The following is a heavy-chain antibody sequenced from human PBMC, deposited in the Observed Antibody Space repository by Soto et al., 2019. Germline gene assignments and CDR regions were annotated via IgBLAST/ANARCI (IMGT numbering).Heavy chain of an antibody. D-gene: IGHD6-19*01. CDR2: ISSSGETI. CDR3: ATQPQWLAPFDN. CDR1: EFTFSDYY. V-gene: IGHV3-11*01. Sequence: QVQLVESGGGLVKPGGSLRLSCAASEFTFSDYYMSWIRQVPGKGLEWLSYISSSGETIHYADSVKGRFTISRDNAKNSLFLQMINLRAEDTALYYCATQPQWLAPFDNWGQGTLVTVSS. J-gene: IGHJ4*02.